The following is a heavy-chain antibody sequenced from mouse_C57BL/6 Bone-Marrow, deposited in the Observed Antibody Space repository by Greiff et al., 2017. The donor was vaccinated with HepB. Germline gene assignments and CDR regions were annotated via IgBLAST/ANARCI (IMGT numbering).Heavy chain of an antibody. Sequence: DVKLVESEGGLVQPGSSMKLSCTASGFTFSDYYMAWVRQVPEKGLEWVANINYDGGSTYYLDSLKSRFIISRDNAKNILYLQMSSLKSEDTATYYCARGGDYDYDEGYAMDYWGQGTSVTVSS. D-gene: IGHD2-4*01. V-gene: IGHV5-16*01. J-gene: IGHJ4*01. CDR1: GFTFSDYY. CDR2: INYDGGST. CDR3: ARGGDYDYDEGYAMDY.